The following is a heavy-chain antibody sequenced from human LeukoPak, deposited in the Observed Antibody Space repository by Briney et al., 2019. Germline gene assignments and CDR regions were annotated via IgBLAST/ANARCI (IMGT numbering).Heavy chain of an antibody. CDR1: GFTFSSYG. CDR3: AKDYSIGYGGIADDY. CDR2: IWYDGSNK. J-gene: IGHJ4*02. Sequence: GGSLRLSCAASGFTFSSYGMHWVRQAPGKGLEWVAVIWYDGSNKYYADSVKGRFTISRDNSKNTLYLQMNSLRAEDTAVYYCAKDYSIGYGGIADDYWGQGTLVTVSS. D-gene: IGHD2-15*01. V-gene: IGHV3-33*06.